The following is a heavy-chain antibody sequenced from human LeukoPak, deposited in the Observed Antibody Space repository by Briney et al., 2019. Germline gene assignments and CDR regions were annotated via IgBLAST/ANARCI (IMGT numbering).Heavy chain of an antibody. D-gene: IGHD1-26*01. V-gene: IGHV3-21*01. CDR3: ARDVGASAPDAFDI. CDR1: GFTFSSHW. J-gene: IGHJ3*02. CDR2: ISSSSNYI. Sequence: GGSLRLSCAASGFTFSSHWVNWVRQAPGKGLEWVSSISSSSNYIYYADSVKGRFTISRDNAKNSLYLQMNSLRAEDTDVYYCARDVGASAPDAFDIWGQGTMVTVSS.